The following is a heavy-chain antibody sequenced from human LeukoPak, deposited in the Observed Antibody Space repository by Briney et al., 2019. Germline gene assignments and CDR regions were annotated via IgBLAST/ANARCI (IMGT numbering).Heavy chain of an antibody. J-gene: IGHJ3*02. D-gene: IGHD1-26*01. CDR1: GFTFSSYW. Sequence: GGSLRLSCAASGFTFSSYWMSWVRQAPGQGLEWVANIKQDGSEKYYVDSVKRRFTISRDNAKNSLYLQMNSLRAEDTAVYYCARARTRYSGSYGGAFDIWGQGTMVTVSS. CDR2: IKQDGSEK. CDR3: ARARTRYSGSYGGAFDI. V-gene: IGHV3-7*01.